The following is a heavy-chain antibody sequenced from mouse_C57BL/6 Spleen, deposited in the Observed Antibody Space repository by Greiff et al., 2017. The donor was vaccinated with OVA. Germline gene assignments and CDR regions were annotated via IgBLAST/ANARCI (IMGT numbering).Heavy chain of an antibody. Sequence: EVKVEESGGGLVKPGGSLKLSCAASGFTFSSYAMSWVRQTPEKRLEWVATISDGGSYTYYPDNVKGRFTISRDNAKNHLYLQMSHLKSEDTAMYYCARDDDGDAWFAYWGQGTLVTVSA. CDR3: ARDDDGDAWFAY. CDR1: GFTFSSYA. V-gene: IGHV5-4*01. J-gene: IGHJ3*01. CDR2: ISDGGSYT. D-gene: IGHD2-12*01.